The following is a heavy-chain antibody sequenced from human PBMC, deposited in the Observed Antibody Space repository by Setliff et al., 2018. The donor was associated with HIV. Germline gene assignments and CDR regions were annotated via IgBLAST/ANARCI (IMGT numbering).Heavy chain of an antibody. J-gene: IGHJ4*02. V-gene: IGHV3-33*01. CDR1: GFTFGSYG. D-gene: IGHD1-1*01. Sequence: PGGSLRLSCTTSGFTFGSYGMHWVRQAPGKGLEWVANIWYDGSEKYYADSVKGRFTISRDKSKNTLYLQMNSLRTEDTAVYYCAPPPGTYWGQGTLVTVSS. CDR3: APPPGTY. CDR2: IWYDGSEK.